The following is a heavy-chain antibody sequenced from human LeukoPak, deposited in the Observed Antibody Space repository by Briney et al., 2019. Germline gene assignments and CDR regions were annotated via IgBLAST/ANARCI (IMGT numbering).Heavy chain of an antibody. CDR2: IRHDGNNK. V-gene: IGHV3-30*02. D-gene: IGHD1-26*01. Sequence: GRSLRLSCAASGFTFSSYGMHWVRQAPGKGLEWVAFIRHDGNNKYYADSVKGRFTISRDNSKNTLYLQMNSLRAEDTAVFYCARDHGKWELLGDYWGQGTLVTVSS. J-gene: IGHJ4*02. CDR3: ARDHGKWELLGDY. CDR1: GFTFSSYG.